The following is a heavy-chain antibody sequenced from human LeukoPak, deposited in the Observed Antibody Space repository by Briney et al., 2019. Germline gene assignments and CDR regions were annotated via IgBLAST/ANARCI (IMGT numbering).Heavy chain of an antibody. V-gene: IGHV4-38-2*02. D-gene: IGHD3-10*01. CDR1: GYSISSGYY. CDR3: AREGGSGSYLEY. Sequence: PSETLSLTCTVSGYSISSGYYWGWIRQPPGKGLEWIGTIYHSGNTYYNPSLKSRVTISVDTSKNQFSLKLSSVTAADTAVYYCAREGGSGSYLEYWGQGTLVTVSS. J-gene: IGHJ4*02. CDR2: IYHSGNT.